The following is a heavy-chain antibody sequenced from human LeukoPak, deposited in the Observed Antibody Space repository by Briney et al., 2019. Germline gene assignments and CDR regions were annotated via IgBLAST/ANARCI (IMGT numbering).Heavy chain of an antibody. D-gene: IGHD6-19*01. CDR1: GFTFSTAW. J-gene: IGHJ4*02. CDR2: IKSKADGGTA. CDR3: AKVHHGCFDY. Sequence: GGSLRLSCTVSGFTFSTAWLNWVRQAPGKGLEWVGRIKSKADGGTADYTAPVKGRFTISRDDSKNTLYLQMNSLRAEDTAVYYCAKVHHGCFDYWGQGTLVTVSS. V-gene: IGHV3-15*07.